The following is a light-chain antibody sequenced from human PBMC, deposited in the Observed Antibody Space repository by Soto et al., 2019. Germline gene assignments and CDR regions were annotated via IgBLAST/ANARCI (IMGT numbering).Light chain of an antibody. Sequence: QSVLTQPPSASGTPGQRVTISCSGSSSNVGSNTVNWYQQFPGTAPKLLIYANHQRPSGVPDRFSSSDSGTSASLAISGLQSEDEANYYCAAWDDSLNVVVFGGGTKLTVL. CDR1: SSNVGSNT. CDR2: ANH. CDR3: AAWDDSLNVVV. V-gene: IGLV1-44*01. J-gene: IGLJ2*01.